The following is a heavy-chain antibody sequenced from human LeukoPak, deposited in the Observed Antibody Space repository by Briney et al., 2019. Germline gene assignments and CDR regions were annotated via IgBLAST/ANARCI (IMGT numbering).Heavy chain of an antibody. Sequence: SETLSLTCTVSGDSISTINHYWSWIRQPAGKGLEWIGRIYSSGSTNYNPSLKSRVTISVDTSKNQFSLKMSSVTAADTAVYYCARNLPTIFGHFDLWGRGTVVTDSS. V-gene: IGHV4-61*02. CDR2: IYSSGST. CDR1: GDSISTINHY. J-gene: IGHJ2*01. D-gene: IGHD3-9*01. CDR3: ARNLPTIFGHFDL.